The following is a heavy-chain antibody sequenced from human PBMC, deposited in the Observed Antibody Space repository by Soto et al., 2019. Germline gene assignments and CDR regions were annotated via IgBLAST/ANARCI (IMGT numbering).Heavy chain of an antibody. V-gene: IGHV4-39*01. D-gene: IGHD3-22*01. CDR2: IYYSGST. J-gene: IGHJ3*02. CDR1: GGSISSSSYY. Sequence: KTSETLSLTCTVSGGSISSSSYYWGWIRQPPGKGLEWIGSIYYSGSTYYNPSLKSRVTISVDTSKNQFSLKLSSVTAADTAVYYCARHLYYYDSSGYRNAFDIWGQGTMVTVSS. CDR3: ARHLYYYDSSGYRNAFDI.